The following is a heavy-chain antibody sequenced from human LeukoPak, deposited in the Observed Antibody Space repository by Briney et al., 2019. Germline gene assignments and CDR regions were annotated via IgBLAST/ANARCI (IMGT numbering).Heavy chain of an antibody. Sequence: SVKVSCKASGGIFRTCAINWVRRAPGQGLEWMGGIILMSGTVIHAQKFQDRVTFSADEPTNTVYMELSSLRSDDTAVYYCARSRGYDFWSGPDYWGQGTLVTVSS. CDR3: ARSRGYDFWSGPDY. J-gene: IGHJ4*02. CDR2: IILMSGTV. D-gene: IGHD3-3*01. CDR1: GGIFRTCA. V-gene: IGHV1-69*13.